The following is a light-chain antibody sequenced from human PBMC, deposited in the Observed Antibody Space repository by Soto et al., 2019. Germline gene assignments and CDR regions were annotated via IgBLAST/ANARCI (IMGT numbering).Light chain of an antibody. V-gene: IGKV1-5*01. J-gene: IGKJ1*01. Sequence: DIQMTQSPSTLSASVGDRVTITCRASPSINKWLAWYQEKPGKVPKVLISDASNLESGVPSRFSGSGSGTEFTLTISSLQPDDFATYYCQQDSSYWPFGQGTKVEIK. CDR1: PSINKW. CDR3: QQDSSYWP. CDR2: DAS.